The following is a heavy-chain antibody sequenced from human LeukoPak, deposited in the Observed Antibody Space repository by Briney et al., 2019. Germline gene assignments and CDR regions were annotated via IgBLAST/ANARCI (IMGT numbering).Heavy chain of an antibody. CDR3: GGGIAAAAPRAFDI. D-gene: IGHD6-13*01. J-gene: IGHJ3*02. V-gene: IGHV4-59*01. Sequence: SETLTLTCTVSGGSISSYYWSWIRQPPGKGLEWIGYIYYSGSTNYNPSLKSRVTISVDTSKNQFSLKLSSVTAADTAVYYCGGGIAAAAPRAFDIWGQGTMVTVSS. CDR2: IYYSGST. CDR1: GGSISSYY.